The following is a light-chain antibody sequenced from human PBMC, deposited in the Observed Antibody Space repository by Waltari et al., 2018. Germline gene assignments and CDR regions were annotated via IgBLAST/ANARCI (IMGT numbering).Light chain of an antibody. CDR3: QEYQTWLRGT. Sequence: EIVMTQSPATLSVSPGDRATLSCRASQSVKSNLAWYQQRPGQTPRLPLYGASSRGRGVPDRFSGSGSGTDFNLTISSLQSEDFAVYYCQEYQTWLRGTFGQGTKVDIK. J-gene: IGKJ1*01. CDR1: QSVKSN. V-gene: IGKV3-15*01. CDR2: GAS.